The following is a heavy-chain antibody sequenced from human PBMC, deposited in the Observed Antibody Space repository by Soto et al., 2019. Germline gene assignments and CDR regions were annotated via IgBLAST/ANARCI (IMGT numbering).Heavy chain of an antibody. CDR2: INPNSGGT. D-gene: IGHD3-10*01. V-gene: IGHV1-2*04. J-gene: IGHJ6*03. CDR3: ARGGEGVIITKPYYYYMDV. Sequence: GASVKVSCKASGYTFTGYYMLWVRQAPGQGLEWMGWINPNSGGTNYAQKFQGWVTMTRDTSISTAYMELSRLRSDDTAVYYCARGGEGVIITKPYYYYMDVWGKGTTVTVS. CDR1: GYTFTGYY.